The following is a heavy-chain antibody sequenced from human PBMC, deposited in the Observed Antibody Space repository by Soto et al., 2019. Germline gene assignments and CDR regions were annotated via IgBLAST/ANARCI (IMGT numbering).Heavy chain of an antibody. Sequence: GGSLRLSCAASGFTFDDYAMHWVRQAPGKGLEWVSGISWNSGSIGYADSVKGRFTISRDNAKNSLYLQMNSLRAEDTALYYCAKEAYCSSTSCTAFDYWGQGTLVTVSS. CDR1: GFTFDDYA. D-gene: IGHD2-2*01. CDR2: ISWNSGSI. J-gene: IGHJ4*02. V-gene: IGHV3-9*01. CDR3: AKEAYCSSTSCTAFDY.